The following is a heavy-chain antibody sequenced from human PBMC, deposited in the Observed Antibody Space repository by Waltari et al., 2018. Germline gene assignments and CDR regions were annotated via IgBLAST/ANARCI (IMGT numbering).Heavy chain of an antibody. Sequence: QVQLQESGPGLVKPSQTLSVTCTVSGASITSPYPYWTWIRQSVGNELEWIGRISATGSTTYNPSLKSRVSSSIDTSRRQFSLRLTSMTAADTAVYYCARDPSPSDMVSLDIWGQGKTVIVSS. J-gene: IGHJ3*02. CDR2: ISATGST. D-gene: IGHD2-8*01. V-gene: IGHV4-61*02. CDR3: ARDPSPSDMVSLDI. CDR1: GASITSPYPY.